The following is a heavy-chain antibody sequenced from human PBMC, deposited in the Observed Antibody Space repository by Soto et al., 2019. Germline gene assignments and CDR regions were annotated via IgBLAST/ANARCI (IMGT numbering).Heavy chain of an antibody. V-gene: IGHV4-31*03. CDR3: AAAAPDPLGFDP. CDR2: IYYSGST. D-gene: IGHD6-13*01. J-gene: IGHJ5*02. CDR1: GGSISSGGYY. Sequence: PSETLSLTCTVSGGSISSGGYYWSWIRQHPGKGLEWIGYIYYSGSTYYNPSLKSRVTISVDTSKNQFSLKLSSVTAADTAVYYCAAAAPDPLGFDPWGQGTLVTVSS.